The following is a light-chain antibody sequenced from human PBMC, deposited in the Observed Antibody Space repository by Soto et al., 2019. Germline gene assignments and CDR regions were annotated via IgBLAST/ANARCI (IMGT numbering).Light chain of an antibody. CDR2: KVS. Sequence: DVVMTQSPLSLPVTLGQLASISCRSGHSLLHSYGNTYLHWYQQRPGQSPSRLLYKVSPRDSGFPDIFSGSGSDTDFTLQNSRVEAEDVGVYYCMQGTDWPYTWGQGSTLALK. CDR1: HSLLHSYGNTY. J-gene: IGKJ2*01. V-gene: IGKV2-30*02. CDR3: MQGTDWPYT.